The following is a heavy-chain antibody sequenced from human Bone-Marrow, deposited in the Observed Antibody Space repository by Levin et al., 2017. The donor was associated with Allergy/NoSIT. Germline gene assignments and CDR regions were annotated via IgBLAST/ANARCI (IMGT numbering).Heavy chain of an antibody. Sequence: GESLKISCAASGFTFDDYTMHWVRQAPGKGLEWVSLISWDGSITNYADSVKGRFTISRHNSKNSLYLQMNSLRAEDTALYYCAKDDGTALAGSAVDYWGQGTLVTVSS. CDR2: ISWDGSIT. CDR3: AKDDGTALAGSAVDY. CDR1: GFTFDDYT. V-gene: IGHV3-43*01. D-gene: IGHD6-19*01. J-gene: IGHJ4*02.